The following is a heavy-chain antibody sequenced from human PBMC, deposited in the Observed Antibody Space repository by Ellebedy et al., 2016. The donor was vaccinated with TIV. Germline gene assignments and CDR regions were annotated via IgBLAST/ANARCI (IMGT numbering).Heavy chain of an antibody. V-gene: IGHV3-48*03. D-gene: IGHD2-2*01. Sequence: PGGSLRLSCAASGFTFRSHEMTWVRQAPGKGLEWVSHISGSASTWYYADSVKGRFTISSDNAKNSLDLEMTSLRAEDTAVYYCARMREVVWFDPWGQGTLVIVSS. CDR1: GFTFRSHE. CDR3: ARMREVVWFDP. CDR2: ISGSASTW. J-gene: IGHJ5*02.